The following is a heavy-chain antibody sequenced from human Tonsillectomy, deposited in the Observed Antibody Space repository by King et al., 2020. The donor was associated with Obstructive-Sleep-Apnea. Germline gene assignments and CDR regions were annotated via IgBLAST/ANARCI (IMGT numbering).Heavy chain of an antibody. Sequence: VQLVESGGGLVQPGGSLRLSCAASGFTFSSYAMSWVRQAPGKVLEWVSAISGRGGSIYYAESGKGRFTISRDNSKNTLYLQMNSRRAEDTAVYYCAKNIAVAGTDFDYWGQGTLVTVSS. CDR1: GFTFSSYA. D-gene: IGHD6-19*01. CDR3: AKNIAVAGTDFDY. CDR2: ISGRGGSI. V-gene: IGHV3-23*04. J-gene: IGHJ4*02.